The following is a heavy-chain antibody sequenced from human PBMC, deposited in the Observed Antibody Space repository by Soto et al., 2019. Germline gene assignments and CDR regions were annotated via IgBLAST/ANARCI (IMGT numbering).Heavy chain of an antibody. J-gene: IGHJ4*02. Sequence: QVQLQESGPGLVKPSQTLSLTCTVSGGSTSSGDYYWSWIRQSPGKGLEWIGYIYYRGDTYYKPYLKRRVTISVDPSKNHFSLKLRSVTAADTAVYYCASSRYSYSFDNWGQGTLVTVSS. CDR3: ASSRYSYSFDN. CDR2: IYYRGDT. D-gene: IGHD5-18*01. CDR1: GGSTSSGDYY. V-gene: IGHV4-30-4*01.